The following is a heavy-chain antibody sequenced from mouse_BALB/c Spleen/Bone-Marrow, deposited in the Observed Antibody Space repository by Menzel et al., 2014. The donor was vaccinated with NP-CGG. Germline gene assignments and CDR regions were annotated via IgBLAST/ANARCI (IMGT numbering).Heavy chain of an antibody. CDR1: GFNIKDTY. V-gene: IGHV14-3*02. Sequence: VQLQQSGAELVKPGASVKLSCTASGFNIKDTYMHWVKQRPEQGLEWIGRIDPANGNTKYDPKFQGKATITADTSSNTAYLQLSSLTSEDTAVYYCARYYYGYYSDYWGQGTTLTVFS. CDR3: ARYYYGYYSDY. CDR2: IDPANGNT. D-gene: IGHD1-1*01. J-gene: IGHJ2*01.